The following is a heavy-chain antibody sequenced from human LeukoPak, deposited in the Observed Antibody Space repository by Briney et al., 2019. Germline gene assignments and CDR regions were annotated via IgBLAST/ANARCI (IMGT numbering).Heavy chain of an antibody. J-gene: IGHJ1*01. CDR1: GDTFNRYS. CDR3: ARDSSEFRSLIFH. D-gene: IGHD3-9*01. CDR2: ITPMFGTA. V-gene: IGHV1-69*01. Sequence: ASVKVSCKASGDTFNRYSFDWVRQAPGQGLEWMGGITPMFGTAKYAQKFQGRVTITADESTSTAYMELSSLRSEDTAVYYCARDSSEFRSLIFHWGQGTLVTVSS.